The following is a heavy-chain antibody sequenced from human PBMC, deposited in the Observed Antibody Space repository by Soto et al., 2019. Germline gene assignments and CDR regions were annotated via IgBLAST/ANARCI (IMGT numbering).Heavy chain of an antibody. CDR2: ISYDGSNK. D-gene: IGHD6-19*01. CDR1: GFTFSSYA. J-gene: IGHJ4*02. Sequence: QVQLVESGGGVVQPGRSLRLSCAASGFTFSSYAMHWVRQAPGKGLEWVAVISYDGSNKYYADSVKGRFTISRDNSKNTLYLQMNSRRAEDTAVYYCARDGGSGWFFDYWGQGTLVTVSS. V-gene: IGHV3-30-3*01. CDR3: ARDGGSGWFFDY.